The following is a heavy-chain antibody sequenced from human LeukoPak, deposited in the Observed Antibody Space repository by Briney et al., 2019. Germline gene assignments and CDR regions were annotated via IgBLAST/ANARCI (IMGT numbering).Heavy chain of an antibody. CDR2: INHSGST. J-gene: IGHJ4*02. V-gene: IGHV4-34*01. D-gene: IGHD6-13*01. CDR3: ARRPYSSTWPFNY. Sequence: SETLSLTCAVYGGSFSGYYWGWIRQPPGKGLEWIGEINHSGSTNYNPSLKSRVTISVDTSKNQFSLKLNSVTAADTAVYYCARRPYSSTWPFNYWGQGTLVTVSS. CDR1: GGSFSGYY.